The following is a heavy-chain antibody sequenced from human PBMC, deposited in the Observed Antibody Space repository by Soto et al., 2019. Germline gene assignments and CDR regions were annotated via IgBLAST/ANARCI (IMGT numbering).Heavy chain of an antibody. Sequence: PGGSLRLSCAASGFTLSTYWMSWVRQAPGKGLEWVANIKEDGSEKYYVDSVKGRFTISRDNAKNSLYLQMNTLRAEDTALYYCATYCSSTSCRSSWGQGTLVTVSS. V-gene: IGHV3-7*05. CDR2: IKEDGSEK. CDR1: GFTLSTYW. J-gene: IGHJ5*02. D-gene: IGHD2-2*01. CDR3: ATYCSSTSCRSS.